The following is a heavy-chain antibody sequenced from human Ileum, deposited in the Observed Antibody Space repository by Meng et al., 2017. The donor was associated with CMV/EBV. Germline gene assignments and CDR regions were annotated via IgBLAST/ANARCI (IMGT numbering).Heavy chain of an antibody. CDR3: ARDLTNKWFYY. Sequence: QMQLQEFGPGLGKPAETRSLTCTASGAPISSGSHSWAWFRQPPGKRLEWIGSMYFSGIADYNPSLKSRVTISLHATQKQFSLRLTSVTAADSAVYFCARDLTNKWFYYWGQGTLVTVSS. D-gene: IGHD1-26*01. J-gene: IGHJ4*02. CDR1: GAPISSGSHS. CDR2: MYFSGIA. V-gene: IGHV4-39*07.